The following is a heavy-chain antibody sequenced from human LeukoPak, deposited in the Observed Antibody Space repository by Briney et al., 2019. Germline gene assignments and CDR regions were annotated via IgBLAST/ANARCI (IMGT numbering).Heavy chain of an antibody. CDR3: AKDLKRYSSSWYVFDY. CDR2: IRYDGSNK. V-gene: IGHV3-30*02. D-gene: IGHD6-13*01. J-gene: IGHJ4*02. CDR1: GFTFSSYG. Sequence: PGGSLRLSCAASGFTFSSYGMHWVRQAPGKGLEWVAFIRYDGSNKYYADSVKGRFTISRDNSKNTLYLQMNSLRAEDTAVYYCAKDLKRYSSSWYVFDYWGQGTLVTVSS.